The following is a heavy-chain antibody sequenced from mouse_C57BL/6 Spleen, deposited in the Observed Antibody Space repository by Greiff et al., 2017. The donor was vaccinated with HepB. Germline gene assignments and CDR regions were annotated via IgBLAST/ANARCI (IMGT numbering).Heavy chain of an antibody. V-gene: IGHV1-66*01. CDR3: ARSGYDGYSYYFDY. Sequence: QVQLQQSGPELVKPGASVKISCKASGYSFTSYYIHWVKQRPGQGLEWIGWIYPGSGNTKYNEKFKGKATLTADTSSSTAYMQLSSLTSEDSAVYYCARSGYDGYSYYFDYWGQGTTLTVSS. CDR1: GYSFTSYY. D-gene: IGHD2-3*01. CDR2: IYPGSGNT. J-gene: IGHJ2*01.